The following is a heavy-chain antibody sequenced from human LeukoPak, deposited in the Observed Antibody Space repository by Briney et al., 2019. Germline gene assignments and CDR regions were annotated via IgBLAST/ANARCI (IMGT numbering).Heavy chain of an antibody. CDR3: ARSRAFNSGAFDP. J-gene: IGHJ5*02. V-gene: IGHV4-59*11. CDR2: IYYSGNT. D-gene: IGHD1-26*01. Sequence: SETLSLTCTVSGGSISSHYWSWIRQPPGKGLEWIGYIYYSGNTNYNSSLKSRVTISVDTSKNQFSLKLSSVTAADTAVYYCARSRAFNSGAFDPWGQGSLVTVSS. CDR1: GGSISSHY.